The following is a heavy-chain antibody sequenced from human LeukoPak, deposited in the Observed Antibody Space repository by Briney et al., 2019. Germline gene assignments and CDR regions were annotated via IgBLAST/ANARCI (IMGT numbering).Heavy chain of an antibody. CDR2: ISYDGSNK. CDR3: AKDNVVVPAAMRATYYYYGMDV. Sequence: GGSLRLSCAASGFTFSSYGMHWVRQAPGKGLEWVAVISYDGSNKYYADSVKGRFTISRDNSKNTLYLRMNSLRAEDTAVYYCAKDNVVVPAAMRATYYYYGMDVWGQGTTVTVSS. CDR1: GFTFSSYG. D-gene: IGHD2-2*01. V-gene: IGHV3-30*18. J-gene: IGHJ6*02.